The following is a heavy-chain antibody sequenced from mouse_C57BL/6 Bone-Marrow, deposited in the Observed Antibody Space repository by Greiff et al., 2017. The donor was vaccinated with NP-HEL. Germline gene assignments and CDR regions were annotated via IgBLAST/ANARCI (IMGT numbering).Heavy chain of an antibody. CDR1: GYTFTSYW. V-gene: IGHV1-74*01. D-gene: IGHD4-1*01. CDR3: AIDAWAAGYYFDY. J-gene: IGHJ2*01. CDR2: IHPSDSDP. Sequence: QVQLQQPGAELVKPGASVKVSCKASGYTFTSYWMHWVKQRPGQGLEWIGRIHPSDSDPNYNQKFKGKATLTVDTSSSTAYMQLSSLTSEDSAVYYCAIDAWAAGYYFDYWGQGTTLTVSS.